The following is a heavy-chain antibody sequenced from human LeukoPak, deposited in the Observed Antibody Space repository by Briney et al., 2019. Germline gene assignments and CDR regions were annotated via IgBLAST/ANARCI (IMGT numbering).Heavy chain of an antibody. D-gene: IGHD3-22*01. J-gene: IGHJ4*02. Sequence: PGGSLRLSCAASGFTFSSYALNWVRQAPGKGLEWVSAVSGSGVTTYYADSVKGRFTISRDNSKDTLYLQMNSLRAEDTAVYYCARGNYYDSSGFRWGQGTLVTVSS. CDR2: VSGSGVTT. CDR1: GFTFSSYA. V-gene: IGHV3-23*01. CDR3: ARGNYYDSSGFR.